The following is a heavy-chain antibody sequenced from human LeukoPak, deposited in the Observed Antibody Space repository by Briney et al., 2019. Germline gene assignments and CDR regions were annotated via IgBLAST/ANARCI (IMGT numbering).Heavy chain of an antibody. Sequence: GGSLRLSCAASGFTFSSYAMRWVRQAPGKGLEWVAVISYDGSNKYYADSVKGRFTISRDNSKNTLYLQMNSLRAEDTAVYYCARGGPTTRGQATGYWGQGTLVTVSS. CDR3: ARGGPTTRGQATGY. CDR1: GFTFSSYA. V-gene: IGHV3-30-3*01. J-gene: IGHJ4*02. CDR2: ISYDGSNK. D-gene: IGHD5-24*01.